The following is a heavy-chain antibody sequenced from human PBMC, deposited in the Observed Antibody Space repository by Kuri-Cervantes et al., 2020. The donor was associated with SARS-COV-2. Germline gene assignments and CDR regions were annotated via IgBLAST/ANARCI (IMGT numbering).Heavy chain of an antibody. J-gene: IGHJ2*01. V-gene: IGHV4-59*08. Sequence: GSLRLSCTVSGGSISSHYWSWIRQPPGKGLEWFGYIYYSGSTNYNPSLKSRVTISIDTSKNQVSLRLTSATAADTAVYYCGRFLEWPLWGPFDLWGRGTLVTVSS. CDR3: GRFLEWPLWGPFDL. CDR2: IYYSGST. CDR1: GGSISSHY. D-gene: IGHD3-3*01.